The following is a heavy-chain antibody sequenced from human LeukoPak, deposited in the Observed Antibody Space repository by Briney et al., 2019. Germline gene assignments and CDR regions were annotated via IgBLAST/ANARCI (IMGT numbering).Heavy chain of an antibody. V-gene: IGHV3-23*01. J-gene: IGHJ4*02. Sequence: GGSLRLSCAASGFTFSSYGMSWVRQAPGKGLEWVSAISGSGGSTYYADSVKGRFTIPRDNSKNTLYLQMNSLRAEDTAVYYCAKVGEGAAEDYYFDYWGQGTLVTVSS. CDR2: ISGSGGST. CDR1: GFTFSSYG. D-gene: IGHD6-13*01. CDR3: AKVGEGAAEDYYFDY.